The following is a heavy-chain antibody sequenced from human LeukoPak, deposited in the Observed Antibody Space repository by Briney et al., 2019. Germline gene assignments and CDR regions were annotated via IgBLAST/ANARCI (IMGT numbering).Heavy chain of an antibody. CDR1: GFTFSSYA. J-gene: IGHJ4*02. Sequence: GGSLRLSCAASGFTFSSYAMSWVRQAPGKGLEWVSAISGSGGSTYHADSVKGRFTISRDNSKNTLYLQMNSLRAEDTAVYYCAKPLGGSSGWYPTFDYWGQGTLVTVSS. V-gene: IGHV3-23*01. D-gene: IGHD6-19*01. CDR3: AKPLGGSSGWYPTFDY. CDR2: ISGSGGST.